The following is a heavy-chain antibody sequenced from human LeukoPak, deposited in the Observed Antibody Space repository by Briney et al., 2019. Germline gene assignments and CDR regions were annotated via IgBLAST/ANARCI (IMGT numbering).Heavy chain of an antibody. J-gene: IGHJ4*02. CDR1: GFTFNNYV. CDR3: AKDSNGWYQRGSNYFDY. V-gene: IGHV3-23*01. D-gene: IGHD6-19*01. CDR2: IDYSGGNT. Sequence: GGSLRLSCAASGFTFNNYVMSWVRQAPGKGLEWVSGIDYSGGNTNYADSVEGRFTISRDNSKNTLYLQMNSLRAEDTAEYYCAKDSNGWYQRGSNYFDYWGQGTLVTVSS.